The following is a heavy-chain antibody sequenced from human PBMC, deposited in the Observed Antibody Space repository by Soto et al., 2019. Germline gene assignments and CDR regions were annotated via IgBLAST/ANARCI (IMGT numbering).Heavy chain of an antibody. CDR2: INSDGSST. V-gene: IGHV3-74*01. Sequence: SLRLSCAASGFTFSSYWMHWVRQAPGKGLVWVSRINSDGSSTSYADSVKGRFTISRDNAKNTLYLQMNSLRAEDTAVYYCARGVPAAISLLDYWGQGTLVTVSS. D-gene: IGHD2-2*02. J-gene: IGHJ4*02. CDR1: GFTFSSYW. CDR3: ARGVPAAISLLDY.